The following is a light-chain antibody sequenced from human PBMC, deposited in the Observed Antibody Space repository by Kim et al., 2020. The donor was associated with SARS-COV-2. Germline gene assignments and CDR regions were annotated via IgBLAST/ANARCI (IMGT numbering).Light chain of an antibody. CDR1: TYNIGLNT. CDR3: ASWDDNLNVL. CDR2: GNN. V-gene: IGLV1-44*01. Sequence: ELTQPPSASGTPGQRVTISCSGSTYNIGLNTVNWYKQLPGGAPKLLIYGNNQRPSGVPDRFSGSKSGTSASLTISGLQSEDEAHYYYASWDDNLNVLFGGGTQLTVL. J-gene: IGLJ2*01.